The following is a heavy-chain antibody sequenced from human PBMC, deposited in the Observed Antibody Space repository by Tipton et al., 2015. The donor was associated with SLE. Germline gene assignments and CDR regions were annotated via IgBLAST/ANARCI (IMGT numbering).Heavy chain of an antibody. J-gene: IGHJ3*02. CDR2: INPSSGST. D-gene: IGHD6-13*01. Sequence: QLVQSGAEVKKPGSSVKVSCKASGGTFNIYAISWVRQAPGQGLEWMGIINPSSGSTSYAQKFQGRVTMTRDTSTSTVYMELSSLRSEDMAVYYCARPALRAAAAAFGAFDIWGQGTMVTVSS. V-gene: IGHV1-46*02. CDR1: GGTFNIYA. CDR3: ARPALRAAAAAFGAFDI.